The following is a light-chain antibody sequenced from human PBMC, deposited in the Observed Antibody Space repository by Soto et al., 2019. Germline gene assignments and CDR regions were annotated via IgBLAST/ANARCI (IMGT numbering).Light chain of an antibody. CDR2: DAS. CDR3: QQYDNLPQLT. CDR1: QDISNY. Sequence: DIQMTQSPSSLSASVGDRVPITCQASQDISNYLNWYQQKPGKAPKLLIYDASNLETGVPSRFSGSGSGTDVTFTISSLQPEDIATYDCQQYDNLPQLTFGGGTKVEIK. J-gene: IGKJ4*01. V-gene: IGKV1-33*01.